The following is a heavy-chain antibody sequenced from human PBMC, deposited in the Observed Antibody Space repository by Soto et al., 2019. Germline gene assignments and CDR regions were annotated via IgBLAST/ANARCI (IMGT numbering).Heavy chain of an antibody. CDR3: ARGLGFNRSGYYRHYFDY. J-gene: IGHJ4*02. CDR1: GGSISSGGYS. CDR2: IYHSGST. Sequence: PSETLSLTCAVSGGSISSGGYSWSWIRQPPGKGLEWIGYIYHSGSTNYNPSLKSRVTISVDTSKNQSSLKLSSVTAADTAVYYCARGLGFNRSGYYRHYFDYWGQGTLVTVSS. D-gene: IGHD3-3*01. V-gene: IGHV4-30-2*01.